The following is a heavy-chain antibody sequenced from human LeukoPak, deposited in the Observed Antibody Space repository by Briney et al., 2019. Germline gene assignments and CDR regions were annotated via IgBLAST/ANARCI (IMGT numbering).Heavy chain of an antibody. D-gene: IGHD2-15*01. CDR2: ISGSGNST. CDR1: GLTFSSSA. Sequence: GGSLRLSCAASGLTFSSSAMSWVRQAPGKGLEWVSLISGSGNSTYYADSVKGRFTISRDNSKNTLYLQMNSLRAEDTAVYYCAKVLVLVSANRYYFDYWGQGTLVTVSS. J-gene: IGHJ4*02. V-gene: IGHV3-23*01. CDR3: AKVLVLVSANRYYFDY.